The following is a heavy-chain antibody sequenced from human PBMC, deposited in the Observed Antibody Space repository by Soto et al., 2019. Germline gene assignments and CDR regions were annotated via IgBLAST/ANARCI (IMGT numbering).Heavy chain of an antibody. J-gene: IGHJ6*02. CDR3: AKAGGSTSLYYYYGMDV. CDR1: GFTFDDYT. D-gene: IGHD2-2*01. V-gene: IGHV3-43*01. Sequence: EVQLVESGGVVVQPGGSLRLSCAASGFTFDDYTMHWVRQAPGKGLEWVSLISWDGGSTYYADSVKGRFTISRDNSKNSLYLQMNSLRTEDTALYYCAKAGGSTSLYYYYGMDVWGQGTTVTVSS. CDR2: ISWDGGST.